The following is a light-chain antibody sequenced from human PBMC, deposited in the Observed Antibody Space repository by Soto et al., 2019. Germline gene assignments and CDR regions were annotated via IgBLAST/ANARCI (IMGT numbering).Light chain of an antibody. V-gene: IGKV1-9*01. CDR3: QQLNSYPRT. J-gene: IGKJ1*01. CDR2: AAS. CDR1: QGISSF. Sequence: DIQLTQSPSFLSASVGDRVTITCRASQGISSFLAWYQQKPWKAPKLLIYAASISQSGVPSRFSGSGSGTEFTLTISSLQPEDSATYYCQQLNSYPRTFGQGTKVEIK.